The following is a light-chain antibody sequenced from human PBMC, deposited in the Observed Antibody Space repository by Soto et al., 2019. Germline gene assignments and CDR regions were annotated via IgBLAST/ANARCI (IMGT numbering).Light chain of an antibody. Sequence: AIQLTQSPSSLSASVGDRVTITCRASQDIRGALAWYQQKPGKPPKLLIFDVSSLQRGVPSRFSGSGSGTDFTLTISSLQPEDFATYYGQQFNTYPITFGQGTRLEIK. CDR3: QQFNTYPIT. CDR1: QDIRGA. CDR2: DVS. V-gene: IGKV1-13*02. J-gene: IGKJ5*01.